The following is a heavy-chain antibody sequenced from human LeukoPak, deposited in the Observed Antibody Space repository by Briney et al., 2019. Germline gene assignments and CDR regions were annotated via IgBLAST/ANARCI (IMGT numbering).Heavy chain of an antibody. CDR1: GFPFSSYT. CDR2: ITADSRGI. Sequence: GGSLRLSCAASGFPFSSYTMNWVRQAPGKGLEWVSYITADSRGIYYADSVKGRFTISRDNAKSSLYLQLNSLRAEDTAVYYCARVKGYCGGDCYSNDYWGQGTLVTVSA. CDR3: ARVKGYCGGDCYSNDY. V-gene: IGHV3-48*01. J-gene: IGHJ4*02. D-gene: IGHD2-21*02.